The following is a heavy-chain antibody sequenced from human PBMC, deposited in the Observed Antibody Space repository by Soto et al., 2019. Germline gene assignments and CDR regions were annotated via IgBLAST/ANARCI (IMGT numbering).Heavy chain of an antibody. V-gene: IGHV3-48*02. Sequence: EVQLVESGGGLVQPGGSLRLSCAASGFTFSSYSMNWVRQAPGKGLEWVSYISSSSSTIYYADSVKGRFTISRDNAKNSLYLQMISLRDEDTAVYYCAREPDYYDSSGYYHLDYWGHGTLVTVSS. D-gene: IGHD3-22*01. CDR1: GFTFSSYS. CDR2: ISSSSSTI. J-gene: IGHJ4*01. CDR3: AREPDYYDSSGYYHLDY.